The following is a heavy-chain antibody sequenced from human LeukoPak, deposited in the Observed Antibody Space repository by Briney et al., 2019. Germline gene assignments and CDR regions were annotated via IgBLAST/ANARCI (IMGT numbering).Heavy chain of an antibody. CDR3: ASRYCTSTNCYAFDI. CDR1: GFTFSDYY. CDR2: ISSSSYT. J-gene: IGHJ3*02. D-gene: IGHD2-2*01. V-gene: IGHV3-11*03. Sequence: PGGSLRLSCAASGFTFSDYYMSWIRQAPGKGLEWVSYISSSSYTNYADSVKGRFTISRDNAKNSLYLQMNSLRAEDTAVYYCASRYCTSTNCYAFDIWGQGTMVTVSS.